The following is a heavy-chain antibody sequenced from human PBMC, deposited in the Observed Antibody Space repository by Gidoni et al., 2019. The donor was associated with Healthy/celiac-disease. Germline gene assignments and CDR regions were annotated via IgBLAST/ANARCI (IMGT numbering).Heavy chain of an antibody. D-gene: IGHD3-10*01. CDR1: GGSFSGYY. Sequence: QVQLQQWGAGLLKPSETLSLTCAVYGGSFSGYYWRWIRQPPGKGLEWIGEINHSGSTNYNPSLKSRVTISVDTSKNQFSLKLSSVTAADTAVYYCARGRLPGYYGSGSYYTPGGAFDIWGQGTMVTVSS. CDR2: INHSGST. V-gene: IGHV4-34*01. J-gene: IGHJ3*02. CDR3: ARGRLPGYYGSGSYYTPGGAFDI.